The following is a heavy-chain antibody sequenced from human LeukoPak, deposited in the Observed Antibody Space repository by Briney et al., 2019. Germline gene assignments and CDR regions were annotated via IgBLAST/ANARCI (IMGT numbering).Heavy chain of an antibody. V-gene: IGHV3-21*01. J-gene: IGHJ5*02. CDR2: ITSSSSI. CDR3: AGDPDP. CDR1: GFTFSSYS. Sequence: PGGSLRLSCAASGFTFSSYSVNWVRQAPGKGLEWVSSITSSSSIYYADSVKGRFTISRDNAKNSLYLQMNSLRAEDTAVYYCAGDPDPWGQGTLVTVSS.